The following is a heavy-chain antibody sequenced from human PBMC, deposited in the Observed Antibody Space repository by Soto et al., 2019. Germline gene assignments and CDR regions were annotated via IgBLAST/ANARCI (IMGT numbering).Heavy chain of an antibody. V-gene: IGHV4-30-4*01. J-gene: IGHJ3*02. D-gene: IGHD1-26*01. CDR2: IYYSGST. Sequence: QVQLQESGPGLVKPSQTLSLTCTVSGDSVSSGDYYWSWIRQPPGKGLEWIGYIYYSGSTSYNPSLKSRLTISVGPSKNQFPPKLGSVTAADTAVFFFGRNRGAYFHDFDIWGQGTMVTVSS. CDR3: GRNRGAYFHDFDI. CDR1: GDSVSSGDYY.